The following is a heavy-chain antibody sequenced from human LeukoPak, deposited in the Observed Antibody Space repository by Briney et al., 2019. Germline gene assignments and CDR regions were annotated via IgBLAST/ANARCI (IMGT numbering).Heavy chain of an antibody. Sequence: GGSLRLSCAASGFTFSSYSMNWVRQAPGKGLEWVSSISSSSSYIYYADSVKGRFTISRDNAKNSLYLQMNSLRAEDTAVYYCARVPEFPRIAAAGLYYFDYWGQGTLVTVSS. CDR2: ISSSSSYI. J-gene: IGHJ4*02. V-gene: IGHV3-21*01. CDR3: ARVPEFPRIAAAGLYYFDY. D-gene: IGHD6-13*01. CDR1: GFTFSSYS.